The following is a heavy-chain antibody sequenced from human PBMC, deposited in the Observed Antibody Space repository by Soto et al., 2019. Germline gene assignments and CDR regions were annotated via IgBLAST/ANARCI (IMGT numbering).Heavy chain of an antibody. D-gene: IGHD6-13*01. CDR3: ARDRAYSSSWYSRELDY. V-gene: IGHV3-48*01. Sequence: GGSLRLSCAASGFSFEHSWMDWVRQAPGKGLEWVSNISPDGSITDHVDSVEGRFTISRDNAKNSLYLQMNSLRAEDTAVYYCARDRAYSSSWYSRELDYWGQGTLVTVSS. CDR1: GFSFEHSW. J-gene: IGHJ4*02. CDR2: ISPDGSIT.